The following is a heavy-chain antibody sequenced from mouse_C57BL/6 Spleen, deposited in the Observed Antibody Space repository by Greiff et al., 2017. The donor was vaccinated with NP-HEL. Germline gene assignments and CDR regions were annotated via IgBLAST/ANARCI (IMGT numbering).Heavy chain of an antibody. CDR1: GYTFTSYW. D-gene: IGHD3-2*02. CDR3: ARGDSSGYVALYFDY. Sequence: QVQLKQSGAELVRPGSSVKLSCKASGYTFTSYWMHWVKQRPIQGLEWIGNIDPSDNETHYNQKFKDKATLTVDKSSSTAYMQLSSLTSEDSAVYYCARGDSSGYVALYFDYWGQGTTLTVSS. CDR2: IDPSDNET. V-gene: IGHV1-52*01. J-gene: IGHJ2*01.